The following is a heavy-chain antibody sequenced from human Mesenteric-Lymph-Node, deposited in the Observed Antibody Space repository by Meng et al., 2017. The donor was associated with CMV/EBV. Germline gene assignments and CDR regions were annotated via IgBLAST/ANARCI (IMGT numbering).Heavy chain of an antibody. V-gene: IGHV3-9*01. J-gene: IGHJ6*02. Sequence: SLKISCAASGFTFDDYAMHWVRQAPGKGLEWVSGVNWNSDSIGYADSVKGRFTISRDNAKNSLYLEMNSLRGEDTALYYCAKDIEKSYYYYYGLDVWGQGTTVTVSS. CDR1: GFTFDDYA. CDR2: VNWNSDSI. CDR3: AKDIEKSYYYYYGLDV.